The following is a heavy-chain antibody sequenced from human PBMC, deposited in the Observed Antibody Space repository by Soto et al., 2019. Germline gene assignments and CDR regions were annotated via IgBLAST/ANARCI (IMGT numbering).Heavy chain of an antibody. V-gene: IGHV3-23*01. CDR2: VSVGGGTI. CDR1: GFTFSNYA. CDR3: AKYDCSTSGSCYRWFDP. D-gene: IGHD2-2*01. Sequence: GGSLRLSCVASGFTFSNYAMTWVRQAPGKGLEWVSVVSVGGGTIHYADSVKGRFTISRDNSKNTLYLQMGSLRAEDTAIYYCAKYDCSTSGSCYRWFDPWGQGTLVTVYS. J-gene: IGHJ5*02.